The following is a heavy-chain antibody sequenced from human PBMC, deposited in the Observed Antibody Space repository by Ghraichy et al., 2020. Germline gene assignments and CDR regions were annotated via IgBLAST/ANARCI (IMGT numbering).Heavy chain of an antibody. V-gene: IGHV4-34*01. Sequence: SETLSLTCAVYGGSFSGYYWSWIRQPPGKGLEWIGEINHGGSTNYNPSLKSRVTISVDTSKNQFSLKLSSVTAADTAVYYCARWGGDYGDYGIHRYYFDYWGQGTLVTVSS. CDR2: INHGGST. CDR1: GGSFSGYY. D-gene: IGHD4-17*01. CDR3: ARWGGDYGDYGIHRYYFDY. J-gene: IGHJ4*02.